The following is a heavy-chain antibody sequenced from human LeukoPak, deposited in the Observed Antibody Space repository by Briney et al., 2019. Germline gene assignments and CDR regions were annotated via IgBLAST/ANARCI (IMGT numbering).Heavy chain of an antibody. J-gene: IGHJ4*02. CDR1: GFTFSSYA. CDR3: AKDRKVVTPGVLGFDY. CDR2: ISGSGGST. Sequence: GGSLRLSCAASGFTFSSYAMSWVRQAPGKGLEWVSAISGSGGSTYYADSVKGRFTISRDNSKNTLYLQMNSLRAEDTAVYYCAKDRKVVTPGVLGFDYWGQGTLVTVSS. D-gene: IGHD4-23*01. V-gene: IGHV3-23*01.